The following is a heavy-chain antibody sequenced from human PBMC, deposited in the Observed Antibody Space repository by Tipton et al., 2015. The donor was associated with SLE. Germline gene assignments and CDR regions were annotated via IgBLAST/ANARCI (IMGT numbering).Heavy chain of an antibody. V-gene: IGHV4-61*02. J-gene: IGHJ3*02. CDR3: ARHFPRHYDSRTYSEAFDI. CDR2: IYSTGST. Sequence: TLSLTCSVSGGSISSSRYYWNWIRQPAGKALEWIGRIYSTGSTNYNPSFQTRVTISVDTSKNQFSLKLSSVTAADTAIYYCARHFPRHYDSRTYSEAFDIWGQGTMVTVS. D-gene: IGHD3-22*01. CDR1: GGSISSSRYY.